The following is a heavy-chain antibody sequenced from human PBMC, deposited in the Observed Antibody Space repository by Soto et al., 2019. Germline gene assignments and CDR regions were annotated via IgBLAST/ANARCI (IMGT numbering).Heavy chain of an antibody. Sequence: PSETLSLTCTVSGGSINSGGFYWSWIRQPPGKGLEWIGYIYYSGSTNYNPSLKSRVTISVDTSKNQFSLKLSSVTAADTAVYYCARRGYSYGTIDYWGQGTLVTVSS. J-gene: IGHJ4*02. CDR3: ARRGYSYGTIDY. CDR2: IYYSGST. D-gene: IGHD5-18*01. CDR1: GGSINSGGFY. V-gene: IGHV4-61*08.